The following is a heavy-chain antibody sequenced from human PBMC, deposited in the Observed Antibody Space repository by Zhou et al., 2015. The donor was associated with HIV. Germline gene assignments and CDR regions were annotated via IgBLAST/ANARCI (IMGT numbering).Heavy chain of an antibody. V-gene: IGHV1-69*01. CDR1: GGTFSSYA. CDR2: IIPIFGTA. CDR3: ARGGEAAARPGLAFDI. Sequence: QVQLVQSGAEVKKPGSSVKVSCKASGGTFSSYAISWVRQAPGQGLEWMGGIIPIFGTANYAQKFQGRVTITADESTSTAYMELSSLRSEDTAVYYCARGGEAAARPGLAFDIWGQGTMVTVSS. J-gene: IGHJ3*02. D-gene: IGHD6-13*01.